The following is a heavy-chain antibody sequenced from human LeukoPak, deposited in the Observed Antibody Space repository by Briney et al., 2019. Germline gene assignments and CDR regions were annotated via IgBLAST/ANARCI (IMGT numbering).Heavy chain of an antibody. J-gene: IGHJ4*02. D-gene: IGHD1-26*01. CDR2: IKEDGSEK. V-gene: IGHV3-7*01. CDR3: ARNEIGHNGNYWGGSRPAGMNDY. Sequence: GGSLRLSCAASGFTFNRYWMSWVRQAPGKGLEWVANIKEDGSEKDYVDSVKGRFTISRDNAKSSLYLQMNTLRAEDTAMYYCARNEIGHNGNYWGGSRPAGMNDYWGQGTLVTVSS. CDR1: GFTFNRYW.